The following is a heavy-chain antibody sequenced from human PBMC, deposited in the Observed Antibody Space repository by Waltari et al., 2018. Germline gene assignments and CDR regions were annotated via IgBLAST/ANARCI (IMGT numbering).Heavy chain of an antibody. CDR2: VDPEDGET. D-gene: IGHD2-2*01. CDR3: ARRRAKVPAAGKPVRWFDP. Sequence: EVQLVQSGAEVKKPGATVKISCKASGYTFTDYYMHWVQQAPGKGLAWMGRVDPEDGETRYAEKFQGRVTITADTSTDTAYMELSSLRSEDTAVYYCARRRAKVPAAGKPVRWFDPWGQGTLVTVSS. V-gene: IGHV1-69-2*01. CDR1: GYTFTDYY. J-gene: IGHJ5*02.